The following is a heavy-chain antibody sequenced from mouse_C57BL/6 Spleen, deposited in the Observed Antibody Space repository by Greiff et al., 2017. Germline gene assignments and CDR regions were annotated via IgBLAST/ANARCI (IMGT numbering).Heavy chain of an antibody. D-gene: IGHD1-1*01. CDR1: GFNIKDYY. V-gene: IGHV14-1*01. CDR2: IDPEDGDT. Sequence: VQLQQSGAELVRPGASVKLSCPASGFNIKDYYMHWVKQRPEQGLEWIGRIDPEDGDTEYAPKFQGKATMTADTSSNTAYLQLSSLTSEDTAVYYCTTSHSSYYFDYWGQGTTLTVSS. CDR3: TTSHSSYYFDY. J-gene: IGHJ2*01.